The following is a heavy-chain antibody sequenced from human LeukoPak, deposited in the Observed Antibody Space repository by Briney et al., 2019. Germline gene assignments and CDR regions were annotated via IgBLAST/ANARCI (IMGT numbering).Heavy chain of an antibody. V-gene: IGHV3-30*03. CDR3: ARSRIAAAHDAFDV. D-gene: IGHD6-13*01. Sequence: GGSLRLSCAASGFTFSSYGMHWVRQAPGKGLEWVAVISYDGSNKYYADSVKGRFTISRDNSKNTLYLQMNSLRAEDTAVYYCARSRIAAAHDAFDVWGQGTMVTVSP. J-gene: IGHJ3*01. CDR2: ISYDGSNK. CDR1: GFTFSSYG.